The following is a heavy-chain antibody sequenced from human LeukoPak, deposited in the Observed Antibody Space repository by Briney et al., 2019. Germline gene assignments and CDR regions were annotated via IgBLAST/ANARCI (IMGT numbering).Heavy chain of an antibody. D-gene: IGHD1-26*01. CDR1: GFAFSNAW. Sequence: GGSLRLSCAASGFAFSNAWMSWVRQAPGKGLEWVSYISSSSSYIYYADSVKGRFTISRDNAKNSLYLQMNSLRAEDTAVYYCARENSGSSYFDYWGQGTLVTVSS. V-gene: IGHV3-21*05. J-gene: IGHJ4*02. CDR3: ARENSGSSYFDY. CDR2: ISSSSSYI.